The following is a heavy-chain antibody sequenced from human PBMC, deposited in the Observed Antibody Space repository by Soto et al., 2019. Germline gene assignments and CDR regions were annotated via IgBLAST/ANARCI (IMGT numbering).Heavy chain of an antibody. V-gene: IGHV4-34*01. Sequence: QVQLQQWGAGLLKPSETLSLTCAVYGGSLSGYYWSWIRQPPGKGLEWIGEINHSGSTNYNPSLKSRVTISVDTSKNQFSLKLSSVTAADTAVYYCASLVEGSWYGDYWGQGTLVTVSS. D-gene: IGHD6-13*01. CDR3: ASLVEGSWYGDY. CDR1: GGSLSGYY. CDR2: INHSGST. J-gene: IGHJ4*02.